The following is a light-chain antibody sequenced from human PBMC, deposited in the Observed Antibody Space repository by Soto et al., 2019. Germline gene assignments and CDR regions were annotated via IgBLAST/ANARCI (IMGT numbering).Light chain of an antibody. CDR3: CSYAGSSLWV. J-gene: IGLJ3*02. CDR2: DVS. CDR1: SSDVGGHNL. Sequence: QSALTQPRSVSGSPGQSVTISCTGTSSDVGGHNLVSWYQQHPGKAPKLVIYDVSKWPSGVPDRFSGSKSGNTASLTISGLQAEDEADYYFCSYAGSSLWVFGGGTKVTVL. V-gene: IGLV2-11*01.